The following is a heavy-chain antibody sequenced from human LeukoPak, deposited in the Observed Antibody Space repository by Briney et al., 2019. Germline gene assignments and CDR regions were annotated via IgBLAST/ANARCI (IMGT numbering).Heavy chain of an antibody. CDR3: AKEDRGPSEMTTTKGLDY. CDR2: ISYDGSNE. V-gene: IGHV3-30*02. J-gene: IGHJ4*02. Sequence: GGSLRLSCAASGFTFSNYGIHWVRLAPGKGPEWVAFISYDGSNEYYAGSVKGRFTISRDNSKNTLSLQMNSLRGKDTAVYYCAKEDRGPSEMTTTKGLDYWGQGTLVTVSS. CDR1: GFTFSNYG. D-gene: IGHD5-24*01.